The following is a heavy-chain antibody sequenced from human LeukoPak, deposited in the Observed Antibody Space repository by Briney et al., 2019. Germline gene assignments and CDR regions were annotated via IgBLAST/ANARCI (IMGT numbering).Heavy chain of an antibody. V-gene: IGHV3-53*01. CDR2: IGNDGRT. J-gene: IGHJ4*02. D-gene: IGHD3-10*01. Sequence: PGGSLRLSCAASGFAVSSNYMSWVRQAPGKGLECVSVIGNDGRTYYVNSVKGRFTISRDNAKNSLYLQMNSLRAEDTAVYYCARVPYYGKGWGQGTLVTVSS. CDR1: GFAVSSNY. CDR3: ARVPYYGKG.